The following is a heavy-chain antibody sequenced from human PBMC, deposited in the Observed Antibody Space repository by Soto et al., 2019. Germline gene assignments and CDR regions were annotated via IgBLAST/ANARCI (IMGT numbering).Heavy chain of an antibody. V-gene: IGHV4-39*07. CDR3: ARVCGGDCHYGMDV. CDR2: IYYDGST. Sequence: SETLSLTCTVSGASIRSSTFYWGWIRQPPGKGLESIANIYYDGSTYYNPSLKSRVTISVDTSKNQFSLKLSSVTAADTAVYYCARVCGGDCHYGMDVWGQGTTVTVSS. D-gene: IGHD2-21*02. CDR1: GASIRSSTFY. J-gene: IGHJ6*02.